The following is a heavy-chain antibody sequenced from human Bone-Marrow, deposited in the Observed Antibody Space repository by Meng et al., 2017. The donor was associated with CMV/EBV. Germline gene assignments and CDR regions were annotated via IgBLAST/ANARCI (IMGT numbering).Heavy chain of an antibody. CDR3: ARGEG. CDR1: GFTFSSYS. CDR2: ISSSSSTI. V-gene: IGHV3-48*04. J-gene: IGHJ1*01. Sequence: GESLKISCAASGFTFSSYSMNWVRQAPGKGLEWVSYISSSSSTIYYADSVKGRFTISRDTAKSSLYLQMNSLRAEDTAVYFCARGEGWGQGTLVTVSS.